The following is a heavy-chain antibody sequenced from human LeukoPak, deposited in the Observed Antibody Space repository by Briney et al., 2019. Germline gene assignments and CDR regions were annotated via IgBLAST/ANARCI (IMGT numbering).Heavy chain of an antibody. J-gene: IGHJ4*02. CDR1: GITLSNYG. CDR2: ISGSGNNM. Sequence: GGSLRLSCAVSGITLSNYGMSWVRQAPGKGLEWVAGISGSGNNMYYADSVKGRFTVSRDNSKNTLSLQMNSLRAEDTAVYYCAKGKDYYDSSGYYAPFDYWGQGTLVTVSS. V-gene: IGHV3-23*01. CDR3: AKGKDYYDSSGYYAPFDY. D-gene: IGHD3-22*01.